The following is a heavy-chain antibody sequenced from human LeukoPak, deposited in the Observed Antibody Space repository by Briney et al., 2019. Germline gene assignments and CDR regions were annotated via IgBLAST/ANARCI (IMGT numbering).Heavy chain of an antibody. CDR1: GFTFSSYS. V-gene: IGHV3-7*01. D-gene: IGHD1-26*01. CDR2: VNQGGSEK. CDR3: ARDPDPIVGVSFDY. Sequence: GGSLRLSCAASGFTFSSYSMNWVRQAPGKGLEWVANVNQGGSEKNYVDSVKGRFTISRDNAKNSLYLQMNSLGVEDTAAYYCARDPDPIVGVSFDYWGQGTLVTVSS. J-gene: IGHJ4*02.